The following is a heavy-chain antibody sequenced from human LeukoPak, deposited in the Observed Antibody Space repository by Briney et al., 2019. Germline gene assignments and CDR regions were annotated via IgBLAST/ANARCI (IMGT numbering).Heavy chain of an antibody. V-gene: IGHV3-33*06. D-gene: IGHD5-12*01. CDR2: IWYDGSNK. CDR3: AKDDSGYDYFDY. CDR1: GFTFRNHG. Sequence: GGSLRLSCAASGFTFRNHGVHWVRQAPGKGLEWVAVIWYDGSNKYYADSVKGRFTISRDNSKNTLYLQMNSLRAEDTAVYYCAKDDSGYDYFDYWGQGTLVTVSS. J-gene: IGHJ4*02.